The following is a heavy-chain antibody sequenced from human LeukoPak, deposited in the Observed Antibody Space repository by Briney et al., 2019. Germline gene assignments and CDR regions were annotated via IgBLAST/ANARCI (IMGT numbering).Heavy chain of an antibody. CDR1: GFTFSSYW. CDR2: VKQDGSEK. CDR3: AKVSRPSRGYQLLSVDYGMDV. D-gene: IGHD2-2*01. J-gene: IGHJ6*02. V-gene: IGHV3-7*03. Sequence: PGGSLRLSCAASGFTFSSYWMSWVRQAPGKGLEWVASVKQDGSEKYYVDSVKGRFTISKDNAKNSLYLQMNSLRAEDTAVYYCAKVSRPSRGYQLLSVDYGMDVWGQGTTVTVSS.